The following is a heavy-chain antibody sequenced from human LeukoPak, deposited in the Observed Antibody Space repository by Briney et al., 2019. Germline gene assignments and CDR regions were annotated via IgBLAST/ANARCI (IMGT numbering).Heavy chain of an antibody. V-gene: IGHV3-48*03. J-gene: IGHJ6*02. Sequence: PGGSLRLSCAASGFTFSSYEMNWVRQAPGKGLEWVSYISSSGSTIYYADSVKGRFTISRDNAKNSLYLQMNSLRAEDTAVYYCARELPAAMFGEYYYYGMDVWGQGTTVTVSS. D-gene: IGHD2-2*01. CDR1: GFTFSSYE. CDR3: ARELPAAMFGEYYYYGMDV. CDR2: ISSSGSTI.